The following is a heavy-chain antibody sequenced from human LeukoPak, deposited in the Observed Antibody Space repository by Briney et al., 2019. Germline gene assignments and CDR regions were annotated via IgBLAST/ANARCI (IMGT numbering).Heavy chain of an antibody. Sequence: KPSETLSLTCAVRGESFSAYFWSWIRQVPGKGLEWIGEIDHRGVSTYNPSLKSRATMLVDTSNNHFSPSLTSVTAADTATYYCASRSLTLAAARCFDDWGQGTVVTVSS. D-gene: IGHD2-15*01. V-gene: IGHV4-34*01. J-gene: IGHJ4*03. CDR1: GESFSAYF. CDR2: IDHRGVS. CDR3: ASRSLTLAAARCFDD.